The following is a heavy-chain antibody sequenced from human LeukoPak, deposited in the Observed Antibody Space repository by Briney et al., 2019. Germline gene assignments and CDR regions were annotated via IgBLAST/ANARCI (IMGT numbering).Heavy chain of an antibody. CDR1: GFTFDDYA. J-gene: IGHJ4*02. CDR3: ARDRRPLTGYNAQDY. V-gene: IGHV3-9*01. Sequence: PGWSLRLSCAASGFTFDDYAMQWVRLSPGKGLEWVSRIDWNSRSTVYADSVRGRFTISRDNAKNSLYLQMNSLRPEDTALYYCARDRRPLTGYNAQDYWGQGTLVTVSP. CDR2: IDWNSRST. D-gene: IGHD3-9*01.